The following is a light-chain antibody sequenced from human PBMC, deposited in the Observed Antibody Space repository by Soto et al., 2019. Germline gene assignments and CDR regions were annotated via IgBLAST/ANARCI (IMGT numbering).Light chain of an antibody. J-gene: IGLJ1*01. CDR2: SNN. CDR3: AAWDDSLNGDV. CDR1: SSNIGSNY. V-gene: IGLV1-47*02. Sequence: QSVLTQPPSASGTPGQRVTISCSGSSSNIGSNYVYWYQQLPGTAPKLLIYSNNQRPSGVPDRFSGSKSGTSASLAISGLRSEDEADYYCAAWDDSLNGDVFGTGTKVTVL.